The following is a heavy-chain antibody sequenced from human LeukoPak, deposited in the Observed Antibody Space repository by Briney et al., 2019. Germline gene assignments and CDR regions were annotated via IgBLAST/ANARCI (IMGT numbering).Heavy chain of an antibody. CDR1: GFTFDDYA. CDR2: INWNGGST. CDR3: ARDGRYSNSWPDY. V-gene: IGHV3-20*04. Sequence: GGSLRLSCAASGFTFDDYAMSWVRQAPGKGLECVSGINWNGGSTGYADSVKGRFTISRDNAKNSLYLQMNSLRVEDTALYYCARDGRYSNSWPDYWGQGTLVTVSS. J-gene: IGHJ4*02. D-gene: IGHD6-13*01.